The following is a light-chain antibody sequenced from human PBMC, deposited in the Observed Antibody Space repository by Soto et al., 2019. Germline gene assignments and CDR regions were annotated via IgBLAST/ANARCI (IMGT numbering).Light chain of an antibody. CDR3: QQLDSYPLT. V-gene: IGKV1-9*01. J-gene: IGKJ5*01. CDR2: GAS. CDR1: QGISSY. Sequence: DIQLTQSPSFLSASVGDRVTITCRASQGISSYLAWYQQEPGKVPKVLIYGASTLQSGVPSRFSGSGSGTEFTLTISSLQPEDFATYYCQQLDSYPLTFGQGTRLEIK.